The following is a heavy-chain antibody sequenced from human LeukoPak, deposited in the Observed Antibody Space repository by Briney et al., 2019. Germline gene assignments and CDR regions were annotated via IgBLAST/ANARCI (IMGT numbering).Heavy chain of an antibody. CDR2: INPNSGGT. CDR3: ARAAAATPFDY. J-gene: IGHJ4*02. D-gene: IGHD6-13*01. CDR1: GYTFTSYG. V-gene: IGHV1-2*02. Sequence: GASVKVSCKASGYTFTSYGISWVRQAPGQGLEWMGWINPNSGGTNYAQKFQGRVTMTRDTSIGTAYMELSRLRSDDTAVYYCARAAAATPFDYWGQGTLVTVSS.